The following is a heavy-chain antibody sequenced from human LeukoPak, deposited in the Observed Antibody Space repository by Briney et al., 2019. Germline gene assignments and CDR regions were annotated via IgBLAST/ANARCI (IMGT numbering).Heavy chain of an antibody. CDR2: IKQDGSEK. Sequence: QTGGSLRLSCAASGFTFSSYWMSWVRQAPGKGLEWVANIKQDGSEKYYVDSVKGRFTISRDNSKNTLYLQMNSLRAEDTAVYYCAKDFVVVPAAIRASYYYYYGMDVWGQGTTVTVSS. V-gene: IGHV3-7*03. CDR1: GFTFSSYW. J-gene: IGHJ6*02. CDR3: AKDFVVVPAAIRASYYYYYGMDV. D-gene: IGHD2-2*02.